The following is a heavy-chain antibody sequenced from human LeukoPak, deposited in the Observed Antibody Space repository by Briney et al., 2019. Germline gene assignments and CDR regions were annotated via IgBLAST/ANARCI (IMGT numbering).Heavy chain of an antibody. CDR2: IYYSGST. J-gene: IGHJ1*01. Sequence: SETLSLTCTVSGGSISSSSYYWGWIRQPPGKGLEWIGYIYYSGSTNYNPSLKSRVTISVDTSKNQFSLKLSSVTAADTAVYYCASFGSWYPEYFQHWGQGTLVTVSS. D-gene: IGHD6-13*01. V-gene: IGHV4-61*05. CDR1: GGSISSSSYY. CDR3: ASFGSWYPEYFQH.